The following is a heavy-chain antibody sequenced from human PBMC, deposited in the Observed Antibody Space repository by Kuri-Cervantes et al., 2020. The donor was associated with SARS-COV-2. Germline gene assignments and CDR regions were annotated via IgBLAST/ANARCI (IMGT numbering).Heavy chain of an antibody. CDR1: GYTLTELS. CDR2: FDPEDGET. CDR3: ATAPAVVAANWFDP. Sequence: ASEKVSCKVSGYTLTELSMHWVRQAPGKGLEWMGGFDPEDGETIYAQKFQGRVTMTEDTSTDTAYMELSGLRSEDTAVYYCATAPAVVAANWFDPWGQGTLVTVSS. V-gene: IGHV1-24*01. D-gene: IGHD2-15*01. J-gene: IGHJ5*02.